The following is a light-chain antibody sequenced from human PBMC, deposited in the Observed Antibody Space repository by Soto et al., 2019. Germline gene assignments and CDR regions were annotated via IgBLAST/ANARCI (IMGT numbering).Light chain of an antibody. J-gene: IGKJ1*01. V-gene: IGKV3-15*01. Sequence: VMKQAQAPLSVSPGGRATLSCRACQSVSSNLAWYQQKPGQAPRLLIYGASTRATGIPARFSGSGSGTESTLTISSLQSEDYAVYYCHQNNNVPPWTFGQGTKV. CDR2: GAS. CDR3: HQNNNVPPWT. CDR1: QSVSSN.